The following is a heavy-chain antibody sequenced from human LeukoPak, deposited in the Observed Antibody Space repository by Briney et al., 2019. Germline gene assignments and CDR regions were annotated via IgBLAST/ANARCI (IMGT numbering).Heavy chain of an antibody. CDR3: ASAHLMTTVNSSLDY. CDR1: GFIFSSYG. Sequence: PGRSLRLSCAASGFIFSSYGMHWVRQAPGKALEWVAFIRYDGSNKYYADSVKGRFTISRDNSKNTLYLQMNSLRAEDTAVYYCASAHLMTTVNSSLDYWGQGTLVTVSS. V-gene: IGHV3-30*02. J-gene: IGHJ4*02. D-gene: IGHD4-17*01. CDR2: IRYDGSNK.